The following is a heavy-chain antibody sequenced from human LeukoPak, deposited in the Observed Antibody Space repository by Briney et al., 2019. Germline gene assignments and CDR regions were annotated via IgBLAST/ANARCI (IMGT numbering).Heavy chain of an antibody. J-gene: IGHJ3*02. CDR1: GFTFSSYS. CDR2: ISSIVNYI. CDR3: SRTGYFDI. D-gene: IGHD2-15*01. V-gene: IGHV3-21*01. Sequence: GGCLRLSCAASGFTFSSYSMNWVRQAPGEGLEWVSSISSIVNYISYADSVKGGFTISRDNAKNSLSLQMNSLRAADTAVFYCSRTGYFDIWGQGTMVTVSS.